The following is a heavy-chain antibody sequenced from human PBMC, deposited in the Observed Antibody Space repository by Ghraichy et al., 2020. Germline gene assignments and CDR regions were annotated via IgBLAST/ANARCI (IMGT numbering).Heavy chain of an antibody. Sequence: ASVKVSCKASGYTFTGYYMHWVRQAPGQGLEWMGWINPNSGGTNYAQKFQGWVTMTRDTSISTAYMELSRLRSDDTAVYYCAREGGIWFGELKERYFDYWGQGTLVTVSS. D-gene: IGHD3-10*01. V-gene: IGHV1-2*04. CDR2: INPNSGGT. CDR3: AREGGIWFGELKERYFDY. CDR1: GYTFTGYY. J-gene: IGHJ4*02.